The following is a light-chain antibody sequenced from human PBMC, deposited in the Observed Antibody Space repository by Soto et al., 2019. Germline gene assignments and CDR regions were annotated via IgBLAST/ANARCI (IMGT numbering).Light chain of an antibody. V-gene: IGLV2-23*02. CDR1: SSDVGSYNL. Sequence: QSALTQPASVSGSPGQSITISCTGTSSDVGSYNLVSWYQQHPGKAPKLMIYEVNKRLSGVSNRVSGAKSGNTASLSISGHQAEDEADYYCCSYARSSTLYVFGSGTKVTVL. CDR3: CSYARSSTLYV. J-gene: IGLJ1*01. CDR2: EVN.